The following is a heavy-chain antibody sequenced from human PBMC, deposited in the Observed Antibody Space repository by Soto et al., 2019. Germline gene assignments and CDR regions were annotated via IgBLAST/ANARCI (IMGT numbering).Heavy chain of an antibody. CDR1: GYTFTGYY. D-gene: IGHD6-13*01. Sequence: QVQLVQSGAEVKKPGASVKVSCKASGYTFTGYYMHWVRQAPGQGLEWMGWINPNSGGTNYAQKVQGWVTMTRDTSISTAYMELSRLRSDDTAVYYCARVLAAAGTSFDYWGQGTLVNVSS. CDR3: ARVLAAAGTSFDY. J-gene: IGHJ4*02. V-gene: IGHV1-2*04. CDR2: INPNSGGT.